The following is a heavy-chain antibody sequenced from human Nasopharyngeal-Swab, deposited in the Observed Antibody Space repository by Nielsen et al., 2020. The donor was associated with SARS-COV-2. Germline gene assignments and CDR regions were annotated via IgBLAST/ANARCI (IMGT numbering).Heavy chain of an antibody. CDR3: ARSYYGAYYYGMDV. CDR2: ISYDGSNK. V-gene: IGHV3-30-3*01. Sequence: GGSLRLSCAASGFTFSSYAMHWVRQAPGKGLEWVAVISYDGSNKYYADSVKGRFTVSRDNSKNTLYLQMNSLRAEDTAVYYCARSYYGAYYYGMDVWGKGTTVTVSS. J-gene: IGHJ6*04. D-gene: IGHD4-17*01. CDR1: GFTFSSYA.